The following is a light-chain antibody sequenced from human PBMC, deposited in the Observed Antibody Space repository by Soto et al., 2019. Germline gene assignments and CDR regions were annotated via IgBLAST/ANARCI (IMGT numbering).Light chain of an antibody. CDR3: QQSYSIPVT. CDR1: QSISSD. V-gene: IGKV1-39*01. Sequence: DIQMTQSPSSLSASVGDRVTITCRASQSISSDLNFYQQKPGKAPKLLIYAASNLQSGVPSRFSGSGSGTDFTLTISSLQPEDFATYYSQQSYSIPVTFGQGTKLEIK. CDR2: AAS. J-gene: IGKJ2*01.